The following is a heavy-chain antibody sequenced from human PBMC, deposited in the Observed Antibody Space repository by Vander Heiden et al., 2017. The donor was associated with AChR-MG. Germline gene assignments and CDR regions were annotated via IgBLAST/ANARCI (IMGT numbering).Heavy chain of an antibody. Sequence: QVQLVQSGAEVEKPGSSVNVSCKASGGTFSSDAISRGRQAPGQGLEWMGGIIPIFGKANDAKKFQGRVTINADKSTSTAYMELSSLRSEDTAGYYCARGRGGDGEEDAFDIWGQGTMVTVSS. V-gene: IGHV1-69*06. D-gene: IGHD2-21*02. CDR2: IIPIFGKA. J-gene: IGHJ3*02. CDR1: GGTFSSDA. CDR3: ARGRGGDGEEDAFDI.